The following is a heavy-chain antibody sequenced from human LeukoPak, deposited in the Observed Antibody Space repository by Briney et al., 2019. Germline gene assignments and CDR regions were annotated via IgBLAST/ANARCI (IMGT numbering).Heavy chain of an antibody. CDR1: GFTFSTSA. J-gene: IGHJ4*02. D-gene: IGHD3-10*01. Sequence: QPGGSLRLSCAASGFTFSTSAMSWVRQAPGKGLQWLSSINGGDYSTYYADSVKGRFTISRDRSKNTLYLQMNSLRTDDTAIYYCATANPTPRGINFDYWGQGTLVIVSS. V-gene: IGHV3-23*01. CDR3: ATANPTPRGINFDY. CDR2: INGGDYST.